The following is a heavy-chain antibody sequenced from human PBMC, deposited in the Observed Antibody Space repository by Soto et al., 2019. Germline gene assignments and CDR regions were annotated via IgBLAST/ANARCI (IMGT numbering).Heavy chain of an antibody. CDR1: GFTFSSYA. Sequence: SLRLSCAASGFTFSSYAMSWVRQAPGKGLEWVSAISGSGGSTYYADSVKGRFTISRDNSKNTLYLQMNSLRAEDTAVYYCAKNMITFGGVIVHRGRFEYWGQGTLVTVSS. CDR2: ISGSGGST. V-gene: IGHV3-23*01. CDR3: AKNMITFGGVIVHRGRFEY. J-gene: IGHJ4*02. D-gene: IGHD3-16*02.